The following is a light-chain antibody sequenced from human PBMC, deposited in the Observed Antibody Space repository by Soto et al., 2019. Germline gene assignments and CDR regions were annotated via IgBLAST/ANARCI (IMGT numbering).Light chain of an antibody. CDR3: LQDNRFPWT. Sequence: DIQMTQSPSSVSASVGDRVTITCRASQGISSWLAWYQQKPGKAPKLLIFPASSLKSGVPSRFSDRGSGQDFTLTSRRLQPEDFAIYYWLQDNRFPWTFGQGTKVEIK. J-gene: IGKJ1*01. CDR1: QGISSW. CDR2: PAS. V-gene: IGKV1-12*01.